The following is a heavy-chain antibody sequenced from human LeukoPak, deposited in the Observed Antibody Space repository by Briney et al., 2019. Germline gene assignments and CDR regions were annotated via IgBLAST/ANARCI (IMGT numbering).Heavy chain of an antibody. CDR3: ARSLPYGTTWYGRSDF. CDR1: GFPFFFYF. V-gene: IGHV3-7*03. CDR2: IRQDGDTK. D-gene: IGHD6-13*01. J-gene: IGHJ4*02. Sequence: GGGLGRSCAASGFPFFFYFMGWVRPAPGEGGGGVGNIRQDGDTKYYVDSVKGRFTISRDNAMNSLYLQMNSLRAEDTAIYYCARSLPYGTTWYGRSDFWGQGTLVTVSS.